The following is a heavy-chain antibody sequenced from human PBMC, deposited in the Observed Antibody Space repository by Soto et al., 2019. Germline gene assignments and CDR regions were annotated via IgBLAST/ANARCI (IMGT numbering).Heavy chain of an antibody. V-gene: IGHV3-11*01. CDR2: ISSSDSI. Sequence: QVQLVESGGGLVKPGGSLRLSCAASGFTFSDYYMSWIRQAPGKGLEWVSYISSSDSIYYADSVKGRFTISRDNAKNSLYLQMNSLRAEDTVVYYCARDLGYYDSSGYFDYWGQGTLVTVSS. CDR3: ARDLGYYDSSGYFDY. CDR1: GFTFSDYY. D-gene: IGHD3-22*01. J-gene: IGHJ4*02.